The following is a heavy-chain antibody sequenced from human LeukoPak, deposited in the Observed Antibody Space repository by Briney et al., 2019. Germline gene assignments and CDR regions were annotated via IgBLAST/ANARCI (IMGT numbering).Heavy chain of an antibody. CDR2: IYSGDST. Sequence: GGSLRLSCAASGFTVSSNYMSCVRQAPGKGREGVSVIYSGDSTHYADSVKGRFTISRDNSKNTLYLNMNTLRAEDTAVYYCARVPPYSASYYYYFDYWGQGTLVTVSS. CDR3: ARVPPYSASYYYYFDY. CDR1: GFTVSSNY. V-gene: IGHV3-66*02. D-gene: IGHD1-26*01. J-gene: IGHJ4*02.